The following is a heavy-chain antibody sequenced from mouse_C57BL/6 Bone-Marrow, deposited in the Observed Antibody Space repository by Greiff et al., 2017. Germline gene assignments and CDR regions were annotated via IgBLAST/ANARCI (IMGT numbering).Heavy chain of an antibody. CDR1: GYTFTSYW. CDR3: AIELGSITTVVAPFYAMDY. J-gene: IGHJ4*01. D-gene: IGHD1-1*01. Sequence: QVQLQQPGAELVKPGASVKVSCKASGYTFTSYWMHWVKQRPGQGLEWIGRIHPSDSDTNYNQKFKGKATLTVDKSSSTAYMQLSSLTSEDSAVYYCAIELGSITTVVAPFYAMDYWGQGTSVTVSS. V-gene: IGHV1-74*01. CDR2: IHPSDSDT.